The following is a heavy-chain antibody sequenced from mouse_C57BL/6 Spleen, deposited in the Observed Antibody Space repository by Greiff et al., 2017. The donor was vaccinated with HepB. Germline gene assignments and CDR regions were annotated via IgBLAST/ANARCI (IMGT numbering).Heavy chain of an antibody. J-gene: IGHJ2*01. Sequence: EVKLVESGAELVKPGASVKLSCTASGFNIKDYYMHWVKQRTEQGLEWIGRIDPEDGETKYAPKFQGKATITADTSSNTAYLQLSSLTSEDTAVYYCAHFITTVVATDYWGQGTTLTVSS. V-gene: IGHV14-2*01. CDR1: GFNIKDYY. D-gene: IGHD1-1*01. CDR2: IDPEDGET. CDR3: AHFITTVVATDY.